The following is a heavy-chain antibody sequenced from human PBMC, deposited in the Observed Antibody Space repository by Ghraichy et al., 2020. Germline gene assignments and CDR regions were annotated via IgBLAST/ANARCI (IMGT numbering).Heavy chain of an antibody. CDR3: ARGRLRWYKAHTYYYYYMDV. D-gene: IGHD4-23*01. V-gene: IGHV4-34*01. J-gene: IGHJ6*03. CDR1: GGSFSGYY. CDR2: INHSGST. Sequence: SETLSLTCAVYGGSFSGYYWSWIRQPPGKGLEWIGEINHSGSTNYNPSLKSRVTISVDTSKNQFSLKLSSVTAADTAVYYCARGRLRWYKAHTYYYYYMDVWGKGTTVTVSS.